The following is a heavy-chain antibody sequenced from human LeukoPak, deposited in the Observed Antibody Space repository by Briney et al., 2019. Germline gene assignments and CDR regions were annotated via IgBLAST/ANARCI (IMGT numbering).Heavy chain of an antibody. CDR1: GFTFSSYW. D-gene: IGHD2-2*01. CDR3: TTELAGYCSSTSCYLGVDRFDP. J-gene: IGHJ5*02. Sequence: GGSLRLSCAASGFTFSSYWMSWVRQAPGKGLEWVANIKQEGSERYYVDSVKGRFTISRDNAKNSLYLQMGSLKTEDTAVYYCTTELAGYCSSTSCYLGVDRFDPWGQGTLVTVSS. V-gene: IGHV3-7*03. CDR2: IKQEGSER.